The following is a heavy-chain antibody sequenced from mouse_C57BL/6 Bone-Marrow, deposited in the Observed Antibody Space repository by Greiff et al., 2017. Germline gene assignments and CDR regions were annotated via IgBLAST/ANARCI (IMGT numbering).Heavy chain of an antibody. Sequence: QVQLQQPGAELVMPGASVKLSCKASGYTFTSYWMHWVKQRPGQGLEWIGEIDPADSYTNYNQKFKGKSTLTVDKSSSTAYMQLSSLTSEDSAVSYCATCDGQGSWFAYWGQGTLVTVSA. J-gene: IGHJ3*01. D-gene: IGHD2-3*01. CDR3: ATCDGQGSWFAY. V-gene: IGHV1-69*01. CDR2: IDPADSYT. CDR1: GYTFTSYW.